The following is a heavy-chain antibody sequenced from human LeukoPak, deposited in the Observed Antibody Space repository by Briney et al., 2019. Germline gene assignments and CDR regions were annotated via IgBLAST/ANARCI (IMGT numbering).Heavy chain of an antibody. CDR3: AKGQQLWLTIGPDY. D-gene: IGHD5-18*01. CDR1: GFTFSSYW. CDR2: IKQDGSEK. J-gene: IGHJ4*02. V-gene: IGHV3-7*03. Sequence: HPGGSLRLSCAASGFTFSSYWMSWVRQAPGKGLEWVANIKQDGSEKYYVDSVRGRFTISRDNAKNSLYLQMNSLRAEDTALYYCAKGQQLWLTIGPDYWGRGTLVTVSS.